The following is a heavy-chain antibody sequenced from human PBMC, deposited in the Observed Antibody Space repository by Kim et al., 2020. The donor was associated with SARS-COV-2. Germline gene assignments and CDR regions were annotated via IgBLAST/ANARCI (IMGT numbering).Heavy chain of an antibody. Sequence: GGSLRLSCAASGFTFSSYEMNWVRQGPGKGLEWVSYISSSGRTIYYADSVKGRFTISRDNAKNSLYLQMNSLRAEDTAVYYCARDLGYSYGYDYYYGMDVWGQGTTVTVSS. D-gene: IGHD5-18*01. J-gene: IGHJ6*02. CDR1: GFTFSSYE. CDR3: ARDLGYSYGYDYYYGMDV. CDR2: ISSSGRTI. V-gene: IGHV3-48*03.